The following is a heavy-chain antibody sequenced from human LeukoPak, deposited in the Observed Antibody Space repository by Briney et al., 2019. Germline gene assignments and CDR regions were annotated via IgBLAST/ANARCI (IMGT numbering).Heavy chain of an antibody. J-gene: IGHJ4*02. V-gene: IGHV3-7*01. CDR2: TNPDGSAE. CDR3: ARDGGLNTTFDY. D-gene: IGHD2-15*01. CDR1: GFTFRNYL. Sequence: PGGSLRLSCAPSGFTFRNYLIGWVRPAPRKGLGWVANTNPDGSAEYYPDSGSDRFTTSRDKANHFMYLQMNRLRAEDTAVYYCARDGGLNTTFDYWGEGTLVTVSS.